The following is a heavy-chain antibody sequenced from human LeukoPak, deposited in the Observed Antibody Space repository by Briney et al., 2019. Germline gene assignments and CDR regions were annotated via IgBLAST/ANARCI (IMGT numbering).Heavy chain of an antibody. CDR3: ARVVVVPAAMLNYYYYYGMDV. CDR2: VWYDGTNK. J-gene: IGHJ6*02. D-gene: IGHD2-2*01. V-gene: IGHV3-33*01. CDR1: GFIFSSYG. Sequence: GRSLRLSCAASGFIFSSYGMHWVRQAPGKGLEWVAVVWYDGTNKYYADSVKGRFTISRDNSKNTLYLQMNSLRDEDTAVYYCARVVVVPAAMLNYYYYYGMDVWGQGTTVTVSS.